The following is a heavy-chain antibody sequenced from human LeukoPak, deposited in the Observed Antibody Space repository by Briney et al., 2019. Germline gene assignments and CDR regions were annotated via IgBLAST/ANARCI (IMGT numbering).Heavy chain of an antibody. J-gene: IGHJ4*02. D-gene: IGHD5-24*01. Sequence: ASVKVSCKASGYTFTGYYMHWVRQAPGQGLEWMGRINPNSGGTNYAQKFQGRVIMTRDTSISTAYMELSRLRSDDTAVYYCARGGRWLQSGSFDYWGQGTLVTVSS. CDR2: INPNSGGT. CDR3: ARGGRWLQSGSFDY. CDR1: GYTFTGYY. V-gene: IGHV1-2*06.